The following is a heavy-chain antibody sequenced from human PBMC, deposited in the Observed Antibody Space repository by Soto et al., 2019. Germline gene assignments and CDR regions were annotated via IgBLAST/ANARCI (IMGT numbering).Heavy chain of an antibody. CDR1: GYHFTAYG. CDR2: VSTNNADT. J-gene: IGHJ4*02. CDR3: ARELNTDSSAYYSFAH. V-gene: IGHV1-18*01. Sequence: ASVNVSCTTSGYHFTAYGLAWLRQSPGQRPEWMGWVSTNNADTNYAEKFQGRVTMTTDKSTTTTYMELRSLRSDDTAVYYCARELNTDSSAYYSFAHWGQGTLVTVSS. D-gene: IGHD3-22*01.